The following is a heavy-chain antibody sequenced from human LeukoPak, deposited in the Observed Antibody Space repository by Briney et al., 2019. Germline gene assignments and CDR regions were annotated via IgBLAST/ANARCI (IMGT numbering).Heavy chain of an antibody. V-gene: IGHV3-30*02. D-gene: IGHD6-13*01. CDR1: GFTFSSYG. J-gene: IGHJ4*02. Sequence: GGSLRLSCAASGFTFSSYGMHWVRQAPGKGLEWVAFIRYDGGNQYYADSVKGRFTISRDNSKNTLYLQMNSLRAEDTAVYYCARDHGSSWYSYLDYWGQGTLVTVSS. CDR2: IRYDGGNQ. CDR3: ARDHGSSWYSYLDY.